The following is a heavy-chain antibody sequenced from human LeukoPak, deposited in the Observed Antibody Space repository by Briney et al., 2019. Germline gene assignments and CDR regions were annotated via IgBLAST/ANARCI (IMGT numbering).Heavy chain of an antibody. V-gene: IGHV1-3*04. CDR1: GYTFTSYA. D-gene: IGHD2-21*02. CDR3: ARNTETAIPLPYYFDY. CDR2: INTGNGNT. Sequence: ASVKVSCTASGYTFTSYAMHWVRQAPGQRLECMGWINTGNGNTKYSQKFQGRVTITRDTSASTAYMDLSSLRSEDTAVYYCARNTETAIPLPYYFDYWGQGTLVTVSS. J-gene: IGHJ4*02.